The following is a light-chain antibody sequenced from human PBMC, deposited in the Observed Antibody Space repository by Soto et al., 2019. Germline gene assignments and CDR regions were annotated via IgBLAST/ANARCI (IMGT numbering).Light chain of an antibody. CDR1: RLDVGGYND. V-gene: IGLV2-14*01. CDR3: SSYPSSIS. CDR2: DVN. J-gene: IGLJ2*01. Sequence: QSALTQPATVSGAPGQSITIACTGTRLDVGGYNDVSGYQQHPGKAPKLRIYDVNTRPSGVSNRFSGSKSGNTASRTISGLQAEDESDYYCSSYPSSISFGGGTKLTVL.